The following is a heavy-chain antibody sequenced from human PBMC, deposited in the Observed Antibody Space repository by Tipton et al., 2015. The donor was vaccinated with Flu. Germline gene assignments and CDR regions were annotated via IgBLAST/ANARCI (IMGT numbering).Heavy chain of an antibody. Sequence: SLRLSCTASGFTFSRYAMSWVRQAPGKGLEWGSAIGGGGATTYFADSVKGRFTISRDNIRDTLYLQMNSLRAEDTALYYCAKRFDSGDYYCPEAFDIWGQGTMLTVSS. CDR1: GFTFSRYA. CDR3: AKRFDSGDYYCPEAFDI. V-gene: IGHV3-23*01. D-gene: IGHD3-22*01. J-gene: IGHJ3*02. CDR2: IGGGGATT.